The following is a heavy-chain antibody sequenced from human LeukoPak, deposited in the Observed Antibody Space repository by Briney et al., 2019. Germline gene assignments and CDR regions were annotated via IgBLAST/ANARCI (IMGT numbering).Heavy chain of an antibody. CDR2: ISSSSSYI. CDR3: ARGNDLAAAGYFDY. J-gene: IGHJ4*02. Sequence: GGSLRLPCAASGFTFSSYSMNWVRQAPGKGLEWVSSISSSSSYIYYADSVKGRFTISRDNAKNSLYLQMNSLRAEDTAVYYCARGNDLAAAGYFDYWGRGTRVPVSS. CDR1: GFTFSSYS. D-gene: IGHD6-13*01. V-gene: IGHV3-21*01.